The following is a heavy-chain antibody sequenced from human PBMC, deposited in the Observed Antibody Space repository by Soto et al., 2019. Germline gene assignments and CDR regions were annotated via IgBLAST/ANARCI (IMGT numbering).Heavy chain of an antibody. CDR3: ASDLHSSGWYFFDY. CDR1: GYTFTSYA. D-gene: IGHD6-19*01. CDR2: INAGNGNT. J-gene: IGHJ4*02. V-gene: IGHV1-3*01. Sequence: ASVTGSCKAAGYTFTSYALHWVRQAPGQRLEWMGWINAGNGNTKYSQKFQGRVTITRDTSASTAYMELRSLRSDDTAVYYCASDLHSSGWYFFDYSGQGTL.